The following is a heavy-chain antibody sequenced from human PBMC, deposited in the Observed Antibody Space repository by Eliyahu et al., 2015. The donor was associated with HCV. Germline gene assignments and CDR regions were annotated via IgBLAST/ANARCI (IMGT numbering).Heavy chain of an antibody. CDR1: GFTFSSYA. CDR3: ARDNHFWSGYLDY. J-gene: IGHJ4*02. Sequence: EVQLVESGEGLAQPGGSLRLSCAASGFTFSSYAMHWVRQAPGKGLEYVSTISSNGGSTYYADSVKGRFTISRDNSKNTLYLQMGSLRAEDMAVYYCARDNHFWSGYLDYWGQGIPVTVSS. V-gene: IGHV3-64*02. CDR2: ISSNGGST. D-gene: IGHD3-3*02.